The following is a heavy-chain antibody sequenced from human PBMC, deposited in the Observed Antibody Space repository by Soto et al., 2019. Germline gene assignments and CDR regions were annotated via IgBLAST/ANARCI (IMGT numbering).Heavy chain of an antibody. J-gene: IGHJ6*02. V-gene: IGHV3-23*01. Sequence: GGSLRLSCAASGFTFSSYAMSWVRQAPGKGLEWVSAISGSGGSTYYADSVKGRFTISRDNSKNTLYLQMNSLRAEDTAVYYCAKEGYYGSGSYIPYYYYGMDVWGQGTTVTVSS. CDR1: GFTFSSYA. D-gene: IGHD3-10*01. CDR2: ISGSGGST. CDR3: AKEGYYGSGSYIPYYYYGMDV.